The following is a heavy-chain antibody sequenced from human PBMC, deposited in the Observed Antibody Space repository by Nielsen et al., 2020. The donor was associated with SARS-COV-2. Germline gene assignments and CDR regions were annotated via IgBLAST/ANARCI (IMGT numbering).Heavy chain of an antibody. CDR2: INSDKGYT. Sequence: ASVKVSCKAFRYTFSSYLIHWVRQAPGQGLEWLGWINSDKGYTKYAQHFQARLTITRDTSATTSYMELRSLTSGDTALYFCARDRHFLPYYGDTSGLDAFDIWGQGTKVTVSS. CDR3: ARDRHFLPYYGDTSGLDAFDI. J-gene: IGHJ3*02. V-gene: IGHV1-3*01. D-gene: IGHD3-22*01. CDR1: RYTFSSYL.